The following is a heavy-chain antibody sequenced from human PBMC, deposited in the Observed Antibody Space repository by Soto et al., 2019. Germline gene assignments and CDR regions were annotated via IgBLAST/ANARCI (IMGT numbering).Heavy chain of an antibody. CDR2: IYSGGST. J-gene: IGHJ4*02. Sequence: GGSLRLSCAASGFTVSSNYMSWVRQAPGKGLEWVSVIYSGGSTYYADSVKGRFTISRDNSKNTLYLQMNSLRAEDTAVYYCAKDLGVFSSSGYDYWGQGTLVTVSS. CDR1: GFTVSSNY. CDR3: AKDLGVFSSSGYDY. V-gene: IGHV3-53*01. D-gene: IGHD3-22*01.